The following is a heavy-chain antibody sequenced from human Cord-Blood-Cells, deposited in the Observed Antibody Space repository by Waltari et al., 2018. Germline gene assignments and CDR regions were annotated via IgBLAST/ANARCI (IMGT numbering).Heavy chain of an antibody. V-gene: IGHV1-69*02. CDR2: IIPILGIA. CDR3: ASGGGFYGSGSYGVDY. Sequence: QVQLVHPGAEVKKPGSSVKVARKASGGPFSSYTIRWVRQAAGQGREWMGRIIPILGIANYAQKFQGRVTITADKSTSTAYMELSSLRSEDTAVYYCASGGGFYGSGSYGVDYWGQGTLVTVSS. J-gene: IGHJ4*02. CDR1: GGPFSSYT. D-gene: IGHD3-10*01.